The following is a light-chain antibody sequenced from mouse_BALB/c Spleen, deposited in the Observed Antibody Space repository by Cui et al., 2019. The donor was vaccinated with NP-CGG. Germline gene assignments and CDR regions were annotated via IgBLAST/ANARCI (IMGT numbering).Light chain of an antibody. Sequence: QAVVTQESALTTSPGETVTLTCRSSTGAVTTNNYANWVQEKPDHLFTGLMGGTHNRAPGVPARFSGSLTITGAQTEDEAIYFCALWYNNHWIFGGGTKLTVL. V-gene: IGLV1*01. J-gene: IGLJ1*01. CDR1: TGAVTTNNY. CDR3: ALWYNNHWI. CDR2: GTH.